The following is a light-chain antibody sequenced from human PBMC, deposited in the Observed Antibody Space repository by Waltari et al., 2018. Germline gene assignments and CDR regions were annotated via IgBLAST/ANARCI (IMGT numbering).Light chain of an antibody. J-gene: IGLJ3*02. CDR3: CSYAGSSTLNWV. CDR2: EGS. V-gene: IGLV2-23*01. CDR1: SSDVGSYNL. Sequence: QSALTQPASVSGSPGQPITISCTGTSSDVGSYNLVSWYQQHPGKAPKLMIYEGSKRPSGVSNRFSGSKSGNTASLTISGLQAEDEADYYCCSYAGSSTLNWVFGGGTKLTVL.